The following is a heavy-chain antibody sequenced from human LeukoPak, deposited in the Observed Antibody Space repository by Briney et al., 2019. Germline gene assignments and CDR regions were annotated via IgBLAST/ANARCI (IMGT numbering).Heavy chain of an antibody. V-gene: IGHV3-53*01. D-gene: IGHD6-13*01. CDR1: GVTVSTSY. J-gene: IGHJ4*02. CDR2: IYGEGNT. Sequence: GESLRLSCAASGVTVSTSYMIWVRQAPGKGLEWVSVIYGEGNTYYADSVKGQFTISRDDSKNTLSLQMTSPRAADTAIYYCARDSTTWSRAGYWGQGTLVTVSS. CDR3: ARDSTTWSRAGY.